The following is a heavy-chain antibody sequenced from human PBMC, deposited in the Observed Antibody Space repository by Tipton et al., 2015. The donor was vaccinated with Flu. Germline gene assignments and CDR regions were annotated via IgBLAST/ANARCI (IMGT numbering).Heavy chain of an antibody. V-gene: IGHV4-59*08. D-gene: IGHD2-2*01. Sequence: LRLSCTVSGGSISSYYWSWIRQPPGKGLEWIGYIYYSGSTNYNPSLKSRVTISVDTSKNQFSLKLSSVTAADTAVYYCARTLGYCSSTSCYGHYYFDYWGQGTLVTVSS. CDR3: ARTLGYCSSTSCYGHYYFDY. J-gene: IGHJ4*02. CDR2: IYYSGST. CDR1: GGSISSYY.